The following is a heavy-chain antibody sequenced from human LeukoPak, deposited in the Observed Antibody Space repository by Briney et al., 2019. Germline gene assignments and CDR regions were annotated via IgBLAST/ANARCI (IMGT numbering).Heavy chain of an antibody. CDR2: IYYSGST. V-gene: IGHV4-39*07. CDR3: ARRKSRPYSSSWYTHEYYFDY. J-gene: IGHJ4*02. D-gene: IGHD6-13*01. CDR1: GVSISSDSYY. Sequence: SETLSLTCTVSGVSISSDSYYWGWIRQPPGKGLECIGSIYYSGSTNYNPSLKSRVTISVDTSKNQFSLKLSSVTAADTAVYYCARRKSRPYSSSWYTHEYYFDYWGQGTLVTVSS.